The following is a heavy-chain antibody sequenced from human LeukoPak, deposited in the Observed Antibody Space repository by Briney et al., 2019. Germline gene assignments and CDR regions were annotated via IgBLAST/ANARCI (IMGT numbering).Heavy chain of an antibody. Sequence: GGSLRLSCAASGFTFDYYAMHWVRQAPGKGLEWVSLISGDGGSTYYADSVKGRFTISRDNAKNSLYLQMNSLRAEDTAVYYCARAPIAVAYFDYWGQGTLVTVSS. CDR1: GFTFDYYA. D-gene: IGHD6-19*01. V-gene: IGHV3-43*02. CDR3: ARAPIAVAYFDY. CDR2: ISGDGGST. J-gene: IGHJ4*02.